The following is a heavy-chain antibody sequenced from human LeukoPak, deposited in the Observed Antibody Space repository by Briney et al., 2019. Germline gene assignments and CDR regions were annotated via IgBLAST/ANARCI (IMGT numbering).Heavy chain of an antibody. J-gene: IGHJ4*02. CDR3: ARVSRRVAATTLNY. CDR2: MNPNSGNT. CDR1: GYTFTSYD. Sequence: ASVKVSCKASGYTFTSYDINWVRQATGQGLEWMGWMNPNSGNTGYAQKFQGRVTMTRNTSISTAYMELSNLRSEDTAVYYCARVSRRVAATTLNYWGQGTLVTVSS. D-gene: IGHD2-15*01. V-gene: IGHV1-8*01.